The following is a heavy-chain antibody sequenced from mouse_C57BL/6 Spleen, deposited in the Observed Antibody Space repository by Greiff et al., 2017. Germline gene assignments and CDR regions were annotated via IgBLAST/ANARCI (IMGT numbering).Heavy chain of an antibody. Sequence: VQLQESGAELARPGASVKLSCKASGYTFTSYGISWVKQRTGQGLEWIGEIYPRSGNTYYNEKFKGKATLTADKSSSTAYMELRSLTSEDSAVYFCARRDDYYGFDYWGQGTTLTVSS. CDR2: IYPRSGNT. CDR1: GYTFTSYG. D-gene: IGHD1-1*01. J-gene: IGHJ2*01. V-gene: IGHV1-81*01. CDR3: ARRDDYYGFDY.